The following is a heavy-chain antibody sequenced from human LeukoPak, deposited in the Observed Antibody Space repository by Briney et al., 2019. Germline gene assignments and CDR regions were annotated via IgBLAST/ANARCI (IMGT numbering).Heavy chain of an antibody. D-gene: IGHD1-26*01. J-gene: IGHJ3*02. CDR1: GFIFSSYD. V-gene: IGHV3-48*03. Sequence: GGSLRLSCAASGFIFSSYDMNWVRQAPGKGLEWVSYISGDGTTKYYVDSVEGRFTIARDNAKNSLFLQMNSLRAEDTAVYYCARGPEGDYDAFDIWGQGTMVTVSS. CDR2: ISGDGTTK. CDR3: ARGPEGDYDAFDI.